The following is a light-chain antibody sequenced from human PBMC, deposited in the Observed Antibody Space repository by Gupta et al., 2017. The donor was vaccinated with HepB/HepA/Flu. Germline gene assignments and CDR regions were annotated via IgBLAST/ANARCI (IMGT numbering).Light chain of an antibody. V-gene: IGKV1-39*01. CDR2: AAS. J-gene: IGKJ1*01. CDR1: HSISSY. CDR3: HHSDSTLCT. Sequence: DIKMTQSPSSLSASVGDRVTITCRASHSISSYLNWYQQKPGKAPKLLIYAASSFQSGVPSRFSGCGSGSDFTLSIIRLQPEAFATYYWHHSDSTLCTFGQGTKVEIK.